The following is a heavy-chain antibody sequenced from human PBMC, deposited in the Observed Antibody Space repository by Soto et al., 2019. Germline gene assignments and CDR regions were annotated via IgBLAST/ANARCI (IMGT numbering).Heavy chain of an antibody. V-gene: IGHV4-61*08. CDR1: AGSINTGASS. J-gene: IGHJ6*03. D-gene: IGHD3-10*01. Sequence: SETLSLTCSVSAGSINTGASSWAWVRQPPGEGLDFIGYIYHGGTTFLNPSLRSRVTISVDTSKNQFSLKLSSATAADTAVYYCARANGHYYGSGSYFTYYYYMDVWGKGTTVTVSS. CDR2: IYHGGTT. CDR3: ARANGHYYGSGSYFTYYYYMDV.